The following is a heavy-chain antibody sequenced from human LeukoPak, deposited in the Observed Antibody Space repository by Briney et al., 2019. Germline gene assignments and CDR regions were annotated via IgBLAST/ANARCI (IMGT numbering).Heavy chain of an antibody. Sequence: SETLSLTCAVYGGSFSGYYWSWLHQPPGKGLEWIGEINHSGSTNYNPSLKSRVTISVDTSKNQFSLKLSSVTAADTAVYYCARRIQYYDFWSGYYTGSAFDIWGQGTMVTVSS. CDR3: ARRIQYYDFWSGYYTGSAFDI. CDR2: INHSGST. J-gene: IGHJ3*02. CDR1: GGSFSGYY. V-gene: IGHV4-34*01. D-gene: IGHD3-3*01.